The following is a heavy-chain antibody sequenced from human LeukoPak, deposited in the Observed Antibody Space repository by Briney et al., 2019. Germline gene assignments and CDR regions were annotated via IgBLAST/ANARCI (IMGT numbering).Heavy chain of an antibody. CDR2: INAGNGNT. J-gene: IGHJ4*02. CDR1: GYTFTSYA. D-gene: IGHD3-9*01. Sequence: ASVKVSCKASGYTFTSYAMHWVRQAPGQRLEWMGWINAGNGNTKYSQKFQGRVTITRDTSASTAYMELSSLRSEDTAVYYCARDSDDILTGFIASLLDYWGQGTLVTVSS. CDR3: ARDSDDILTGFIASLLDY. V-gene: IGHV1-3*01.